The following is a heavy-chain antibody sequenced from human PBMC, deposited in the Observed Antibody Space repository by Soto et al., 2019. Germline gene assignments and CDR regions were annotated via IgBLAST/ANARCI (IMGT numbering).Heavy chain of an antibody. CDR1: GGTFSSYA. V-gene: IGHV1-69*06. D-gene: IGHD2-21*02. J-gene: IGHJ4*02. CDR3: ARAQGGKTYCGGDCYSGGFDY. CDR2: IIPIFGTA. Sequence: QVQLVQSGAEVKKPGSSVKVSCKASGGTFSSYAISWVRQAPGQGLEWMGGIIPIFGTANYAQKFQGRVTIPADKSTSTAYMELSSLRSEDTAVYYCARAQGGKTYCGGDCYSGGFDYWGQGTLVTVSS.